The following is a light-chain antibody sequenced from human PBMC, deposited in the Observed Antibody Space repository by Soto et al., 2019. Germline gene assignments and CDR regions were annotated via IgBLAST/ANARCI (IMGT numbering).Light chain of an antibody. J-gene: IGKJ5*01. CDR2: GAS. CDR3: QQYDGSPIT. V-gene: IGKV3-15*01. CDR1: QSVNNN. Sequence: ETLMTQSPATLSVSPGERATLSCRASQSVNNNLAWYQQKLGQAPRVLIYGASTRATGIPARFTGSGSGTEFTLTISRVEPEDFALYICQQYDGSPITFGQGTRLEI.